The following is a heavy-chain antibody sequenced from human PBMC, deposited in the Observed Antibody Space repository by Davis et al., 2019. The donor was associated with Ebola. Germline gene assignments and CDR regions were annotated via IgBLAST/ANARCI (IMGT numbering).Heavy chain of an antibody. J-gene: IGHJ5*02. D-gene: IGHD1-1*01. CDR3: ARDSVTYNWNEDMGWFDP. CDR1: GGSISSYY. Sequence: SETLSLTCTVSGGSISSYYWSWIRQPPGKGLEWIGEINHSGSTNYNPSLKSRVTISVDTSKNQFSLKLSSVTAADTAVYYCARDSVTYNWNEDMGWFDPWGQGTLVTVSS. CDR2: INHSGST. V-gene: IGHV4-34*01.